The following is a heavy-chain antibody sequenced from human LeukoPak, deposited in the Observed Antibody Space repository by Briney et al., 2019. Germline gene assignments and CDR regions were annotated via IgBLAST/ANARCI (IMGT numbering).Heavy chain of an antibody. D-gene: IGHD3-22*01. V-gene: IGHV7-4-1*02. CDR2: INTNTGNP. CDR1: GYTFNSYG. CDR3: ARGYYYDSSGFPALY. Sequence: ASVKVSCKASGYTFNSYGMNWVRQAPGQGLEWMGWINTNTGNPTYAQGFTGRFVFSLDTSVTTAYLQISSLKAEDTAVYYCARGYYYDSSGFPALYWGQGTLVTVSS. J-gene: IGHJ4*02.